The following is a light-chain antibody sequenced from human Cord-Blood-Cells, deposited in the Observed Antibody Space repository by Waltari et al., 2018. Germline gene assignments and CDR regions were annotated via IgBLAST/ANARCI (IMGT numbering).Light chain of an antibody. CDR1: SSDVGGYNL. J-gene: IGLJ3*02. Sequence: QSALTQPASVSGSPGQSITISCTGTSSDVGGYNLVSWYQQHPGKAPKLMIYEGSKRPSGVSNRFSGSKSGNTASLTISGLQAEDEADYYCCSYASSSTRVFGGGTKLTVL. CDR2: EGS. CDR3: CSYASSSTRV. V-gene: IGLV2-23*01.